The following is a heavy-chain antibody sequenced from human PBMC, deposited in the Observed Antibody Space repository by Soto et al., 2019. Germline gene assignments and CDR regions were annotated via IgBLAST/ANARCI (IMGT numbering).Heavy chain of an antibody. CDR3: ARQARVGDQGPFDS. CDR2: MSSSGSTI. J-gene: IGHJ4*02. CDR1: GFTFSDYY. D-gene: IGHD3-16*01. V-gene: IGHV3-11*01. Sequence: QVQLVESGGGLVKPGGSLRLSCAASGFTFSDYYMSWIRQAPGKGLEGVSYMSSSGSTIYYADSVKGRFTISRDNAKNSLCLQRDRLRAEDTAVYYSARQARVGDQGPFDSWGRGPLVTVSS.